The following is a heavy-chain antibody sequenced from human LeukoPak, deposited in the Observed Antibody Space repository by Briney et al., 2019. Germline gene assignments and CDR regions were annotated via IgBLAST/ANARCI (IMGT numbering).Heavy chain of an antibody. V-gene: IGHV3-66*01. CDR1: GFTVSSNY. Sequence: GGSLRLSCAASGFTVSSNYMSWVRQAPGKGLEWVSVIYSGGSTYYADSVKGRFTISRDNSKNTLYLQMNSLRAEDTAVYYCARALWLRGGFDYWGQGTLVTVSS. CDR2: IYSGGST. J-gene: IGHJ4*02. CDR3: ARALWLRGGFDY. D-gene: IGHD5-18*01.